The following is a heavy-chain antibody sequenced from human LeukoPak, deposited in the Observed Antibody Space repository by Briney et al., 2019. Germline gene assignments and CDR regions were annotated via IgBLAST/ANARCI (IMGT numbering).Heavy chain of an antibody. CDR2: ISAYNGNT. Sequence: ASVKVSCKASGYTFTSYGIIWVRQAPGQGLEWMGWISAYNGNTNYAQKLQGRVTMTTDTSTSTAYMELRSLRSDDTAVYYCARIDSSGWYLYYLDYWGQGTLVTVSS. CDR3: ARIDSSGWYLYYLDY. D-gene: IGHD6-19*01. CDR1: GYTFTSYG. J-gene: IGHJ4*02. V-gene: IGHV1-18*01.